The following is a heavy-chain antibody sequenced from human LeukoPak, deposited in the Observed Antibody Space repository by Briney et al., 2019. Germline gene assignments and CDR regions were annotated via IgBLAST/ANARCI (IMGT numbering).Heavy chain of an antibody. Sequence: GGSLRLSCAASGFTFSSYAMSWVRQAPGKGLEWVSAISGSGGSTYYADSVKGRFTISRDNAKNSLYLQMNSLRAEDTAVYYCARRGNGGWYRETVRHNWFDPWGQGTLVTVSS. CDR2: ISGSGGST. J-gene: IGHJ5*02. CDR1: GFTFSSYA. V-gene: IGHV3-23*01. D-gene: IGHD6-19*01. CDR3: ARRGNGGWYRETVRHNWFDP.